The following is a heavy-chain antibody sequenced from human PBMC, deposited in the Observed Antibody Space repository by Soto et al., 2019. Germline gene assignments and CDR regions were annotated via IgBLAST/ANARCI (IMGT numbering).Heavy chain of an antibody. J-gene: IGHJ6*02. CDR3: AKDLGYDSGSYVGYYYYYGMDV. V-gene: IGHV3-23*01. D-gene: IGHD3-10*01. CDR2: ISGSGGST. CDR1: GFTFSSYA. Sequence: EVQLLESGGGLVQPGGSLRLSCAASGFTFSSYAMSWVRQAPGNGLEWVSAISGSGGSTYYADSVKGRFTISRDNSKNTLYLQMNSLRAEDTAVYYCAKDLGYDSGSYVGYYYYYGMDVWGQGTTVTVSS.